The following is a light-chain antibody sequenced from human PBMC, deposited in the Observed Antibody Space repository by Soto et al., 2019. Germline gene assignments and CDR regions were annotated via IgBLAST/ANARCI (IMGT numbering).Light chain of an antibody. CDR1: QSVSRY. J-gene: IGKJ4*01. Sequence: EMGLTQSPATLSLSPGDRAILSCRASQSVSRYLAWYQQKSGQAPLLLIHDTSTRATGVPDTFSGSGSGTEFTLTISSLEPEDSAMYYCQQRFSWPPTFGGGTHVEIK. CDR3: QQRFSWPPT. CDR2: DTS. V-gene: IGKV3-11*01.